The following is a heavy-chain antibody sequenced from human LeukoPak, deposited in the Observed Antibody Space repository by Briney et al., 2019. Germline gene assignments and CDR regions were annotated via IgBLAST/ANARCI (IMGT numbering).Heavy chain of an antibody. CDR2: ISWNSGSI. CDR3: EKGGSSGWYEDYLDY. Sequence: PGGSLRLSCAASGFTFDDYAMHWVRHARGRGLEWVSGISWNSGSIGYADSVKGRFTISRDNAKNSLYLQMNSLRAEDTALYYCEKGGSSGWYEDYLDYWGQGTLVTVSS. J-gene: IGHJ4*02. V-gene: IGHV3-9*01. D-gene: IGHD6-19*01. CDR1: GFTFDDYA.